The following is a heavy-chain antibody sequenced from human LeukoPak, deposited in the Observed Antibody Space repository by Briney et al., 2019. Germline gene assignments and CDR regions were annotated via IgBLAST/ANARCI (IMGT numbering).Heavy chain of an antibody. CDR2: IYYSGST. V-gene: IGHV4-59*01. CDR1: GDSISSYY. Sequence: SETLSLTCTVSGDSISSYYWSWIRQPPGKGLEWIGYIYYSGSTNYNPSLKSRVTISVDTSKNQFSLKLSSVTAADTAVYYCARGGGMGHYYYYMDVWGKGTTVTISS. D-gene: IGHD5-24*01. CDR3: ARGGGMGHYYYYMDV. J-gene: IGHJ6*03.